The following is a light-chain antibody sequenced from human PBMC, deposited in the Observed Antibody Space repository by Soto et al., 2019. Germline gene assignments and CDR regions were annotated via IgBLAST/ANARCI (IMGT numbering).Light chain of an antibody. CDR3: AAWDDSLSGYV. J-gene: IGLJ1*01. CDR2: SDN. CDR1: SPNIGSNT. V-gene: IGLV1-44*01. Sequence: QSVLTQPPSASGTRGQRVTMSCSGSSPNIGSNTVNWYQQLPGTAPKVLMFSDNQRPSGVPDRISGSKSGTSASLAISELQSEDEADYYCAAWDDSLSGYVFGTGTKV.